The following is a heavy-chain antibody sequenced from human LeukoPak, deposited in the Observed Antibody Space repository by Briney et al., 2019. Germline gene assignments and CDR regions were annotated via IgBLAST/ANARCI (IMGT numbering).Heavy chain of an antibody. CDR3: AKGSLKDSSSWRAGSVRNWFDP. Sequence: GGSLRLSCAASGFTFSSYAMRWVREAPGKGLECVSAISGSGGSTYYADSVKGGFTISRDKSKNTLYLQMNSLRAEDTAVYYCAKGSLKDSSSWRAGSVRNWFDPWGQGTLVTVSS. D-gene: IGHD6-13*01. J-gene: IGHJ5*02. CDR2: ISGSGGST. CDR1: GFTFSSYA. V-gene: IGHV3-23*01.